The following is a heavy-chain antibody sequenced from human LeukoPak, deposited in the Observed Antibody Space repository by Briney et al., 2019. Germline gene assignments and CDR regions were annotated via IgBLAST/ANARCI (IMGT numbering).Heavy chain of an antibody. V-gene: IGHV5-51*01. CDR3: ARRHYYDSSGYYDFYDS. J-gene: IGHJ4*02. CDR2: IYPGDSDT. CDR1: GYSFTSYW. D-gene: IGHD3-22*01. Sequence: GESLKISCKGSGYSFTSYWIGWVRQMPGKGREWMGIIYPGDSDTRYSPSFQGQVTISADKSISTAYLQWSSLKASDTAMYYCARRHYYDSSGYYDFYDSWGQGTLVTVSS.